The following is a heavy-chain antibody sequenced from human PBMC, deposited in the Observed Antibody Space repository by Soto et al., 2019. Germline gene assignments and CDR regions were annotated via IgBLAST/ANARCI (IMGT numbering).Heavy chain of an antibody. Sequence: QVQLQESGPGLVKPSQTLSLTCTVSGGSISSGDYYWSWIRQPPGKGLEWIGYIYYSGSTYYNPSLKRRDTISVDTSKNQCSLKLSSVTAADTAVYYCASESGYSGYVVDYWGQGTLVTVSS. CDR1: GGSISSGDYY. D-gene: IGHD5-12*01. CDR2: IYYSGST. V-gene: IGHV4-30-4*01. J-gene: IGHJ4*02. CDR3: ASESGYSGYVVDY.